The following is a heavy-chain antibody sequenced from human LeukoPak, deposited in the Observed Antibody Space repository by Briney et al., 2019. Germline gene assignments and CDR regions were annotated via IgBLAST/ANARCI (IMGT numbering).Heavy chain of an antibody. J-gene: IGHJ3*02. CDR2: ISISSFNR. CDR3: AKSAQAFDI. CDR1: GFTFNSYE. Sequence: PGGSLRLSCAASGFTFNSYEMNWVRQAPGKGLEWVSYISISSFNRYYADSVKGRFTISRDNSKNTLYLQMNSLRAEDTAVYYCAKSAQAFDIWGQGTMVTVSS. V-gene: IGHV3-48*03.